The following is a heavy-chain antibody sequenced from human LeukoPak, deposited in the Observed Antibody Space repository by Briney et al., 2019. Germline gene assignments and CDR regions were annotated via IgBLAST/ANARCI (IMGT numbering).Heavy chain of an antibody. CDR1: GISLTNYA. CDR3: AKRGNVIRGILVIGYHQEAYHYDY. V-gene: IGHV3-23*01. J-gene: IGHJ4*02. CDR2: ISERGGST. D-gene: IGHD3-10*01. Sequence: GGSLRLSCVVSGISLTNYAMTWVRQAPGKGLEWVSYISERGGSTSYADSVKGRFTISRDTSLNTLYLQMTSLRAEDTAVYFCAKRGNVIRGILVIGYHQEAYHYDYWGQGVLVTVSS.